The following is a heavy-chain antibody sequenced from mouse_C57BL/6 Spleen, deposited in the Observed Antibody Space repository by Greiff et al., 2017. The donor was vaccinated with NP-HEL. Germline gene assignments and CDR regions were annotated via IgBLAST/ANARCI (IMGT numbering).Heavy chain of an antibody. CDR1: GYTFTSYW. CDR2: IDPSDSYT. CDR3: ARGGTAQATRDY. Sequence: QVQLQQPGAELVKPGASVKLSCKASGYTFTSYWMQWVKQRPGQGLEWIGEIDPSDSYTNYNQKFKGKATLTVDTSSSTAYRQLSSLTSADSAVYYCARGGTAQATRDYWGQGTSVTVSS. J-gene: IGHJ4*01. D-gene: IGHD3-2*02. V-gene: IGHV1-50*01.